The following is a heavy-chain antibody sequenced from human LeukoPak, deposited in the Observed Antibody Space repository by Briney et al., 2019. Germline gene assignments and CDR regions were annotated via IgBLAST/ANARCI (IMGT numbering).Heavy chain of an antibody. J-gene: IGHJ4*02. D-gene: IGHD6-19*01. CDR3: VRGYSSGWYYFDY. V-gene: IGHV3-9*01. Sequence: GGSLGLSCAASGFTFDDYGMHWVRQAPGKGLEWVAGINWNSGSIHYADSVKGRFTISRDNAKDSLYLQMNSLRAEDTALYYCVRGYSSGWYYFDYWGQGTLVTVSS. CDR2: INWNSGSI. CDR1: GFTFDDYG.